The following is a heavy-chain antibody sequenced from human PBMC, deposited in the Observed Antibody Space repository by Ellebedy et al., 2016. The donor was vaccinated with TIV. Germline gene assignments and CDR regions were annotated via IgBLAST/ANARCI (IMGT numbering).Heavy chain of an antibody. Sequence: GESLKISXAASGFTFSSYAMHWVRQAPGKGLEWVAVISYDGSNKYYADSVKGRFTISRDNSKNTLYLQMNSLRAEDTAVYYCARAPVGATREFDYWGQGTLVTVSS. V-gene: IGHV3-30-3*01. D-gene: IGHD1-26*01. CDR2: ISYDGSNK. CDR3: ARAPVGATREFDY. J-gene: IGHJ4*02. CDR1: GFTFSSYA.